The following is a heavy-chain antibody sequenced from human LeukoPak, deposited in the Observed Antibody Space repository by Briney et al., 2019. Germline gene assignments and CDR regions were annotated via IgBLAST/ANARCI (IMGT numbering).Heavy chain of an antibody. CDR3: ARKWSSRDWFDP. CDR1: GYSSTYVFTTYP. CDR2: INLRGDAT. J-gene: IGHJ5*02. Sequence: ASVKVSCKASGYSSTYVFTTYPLHWVRQAPGQGLEWLGMINLRGDATIYAQKFQGRVTMTSDSSTTTVYMELSSLKSENTGLYYCARKWSSRDWFDPWGQGTLVTVSS. V-gene: IGHV1-46*01. D-gene: IGHD2-8*01.